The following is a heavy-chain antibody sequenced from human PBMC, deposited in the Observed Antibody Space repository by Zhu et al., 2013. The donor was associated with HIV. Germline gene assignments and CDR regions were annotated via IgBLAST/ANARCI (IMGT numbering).Heavy chain of an antibody. CDR2: IDPRGGTT. V-gene: IGHV1-46*01. Sequence: QVQLVQSGAEVKKPGASVKISCKASGYTFISYYMQWVRQAPGQGLEWMGIIDPRGGTTSYAQKFQGRITMTRDTSTSTVYMELSSLRSEDTAIYYCAIYCSGGSCHHYWGQGTLVTVSS. D-gene: IGHD2-15*01. CDR3: AIYCSGGSCHHY. CDR1: GYTFISYY. J-gene: IGHJ4*02.